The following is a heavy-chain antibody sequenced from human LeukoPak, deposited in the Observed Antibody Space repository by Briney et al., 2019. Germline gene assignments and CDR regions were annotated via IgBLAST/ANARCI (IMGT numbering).Heavy chain of an antibody. D-gene: IGHD3-3*01. CDR3: AKRFACYFDY. J-gene: IGHJ4*02. CDR1: GFTFSSYA. CDR2: ISGDAATT. V-gene: IGHV3-23*01. Sequence: GGSLRLSCAASGFTFSSYAMSWVRQAPGKGLEWVSTISGDAATTFYADSLRGRFTISRDNSKTTLYLQMNNLRAEDTAIYYCAKRFACYFDYWGQGTLVTVSS.